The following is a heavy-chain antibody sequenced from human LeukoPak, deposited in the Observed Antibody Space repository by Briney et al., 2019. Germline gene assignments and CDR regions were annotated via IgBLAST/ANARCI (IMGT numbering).Heavy chain of an antibody. Sequence: PSETLSLTCTVSGGSISSGSYYGSWIRQPAGKGLEWIGRIYTSGSTNYNPSLKSRVTISVDTSKNQFSLKLSSVTAADTAVYYCAREWFLPDYWGQGTLVTVSS. CDR1: GGSISSGSYY. J-gene: IGHJ4*02. D-gene: IGHD3-10*01. V-gene: IGHV4-61*02. CDR3: AREWFLPDY. CDR2: IYTSGST.